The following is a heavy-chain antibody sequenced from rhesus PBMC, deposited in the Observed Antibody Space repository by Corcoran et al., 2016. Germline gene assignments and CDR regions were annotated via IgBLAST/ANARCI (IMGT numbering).Heavy chain of an antibody. CDR2: IFGSGGST. Sequence: QVQLQESGPGLVKPSETLSLTRAVSGGSLSSNHWSWIRQPPGPGREGIGRIFGSGGSTAYNPSHKSRVTISTDTSKNQFSLKLSSVTAADTAVYYCARDGRRFGLVIIRYFDLWGPGTPITISS. D-gene: IGHD3-3*01. J-gene: IGHJ2*01. V-gene: IGHV4-160*01. CDR3: ARDGRRFGLVIIRYFDL. CDR1: GGSLSSNH.